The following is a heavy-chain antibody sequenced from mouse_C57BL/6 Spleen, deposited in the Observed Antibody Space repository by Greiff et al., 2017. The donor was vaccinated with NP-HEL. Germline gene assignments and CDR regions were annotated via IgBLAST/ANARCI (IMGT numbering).Heavy chain of an antibody. D-gene: IGHD2-3*01. J-gene: IGHJ4*01. Sequence: VKLQESGAELVKPGASVKISCKASGYAFSSYWMNWVKQRPGKGLEWIGQIYPGDGDTNYNGKFKGKATLTADKSSSTAYMQLSSLTSEDSAVYFCARSPDGYYAMDYWGQRTSVTVSS. V-gene: IGHV1-80*01. CDR3: ARSPDGYYAMDY. CDR2: IYPGDGDT. CDR1: GYAFSSYW.